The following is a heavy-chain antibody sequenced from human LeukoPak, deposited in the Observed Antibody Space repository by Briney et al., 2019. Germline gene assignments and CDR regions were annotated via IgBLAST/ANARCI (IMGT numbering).Heavy chain of an antibody. Sequence: GGSLRLSCAASGFTFSRYAMHWVRQAPGKGLEWVAVISYDGTNIYYADSVKGRFTISRDNSKNTLSLQMNSLRPEDTAVYYCARRGTGLDYWGQGTLVTVSS. CDR1: GFTFSRYA. J-gene: IGHJ4*02. CDR2: ISYDGTNI. CDR3: ARRGTGLDY. V-gene: IGHV3-30*04. D-gene: IGHD3-16*01.